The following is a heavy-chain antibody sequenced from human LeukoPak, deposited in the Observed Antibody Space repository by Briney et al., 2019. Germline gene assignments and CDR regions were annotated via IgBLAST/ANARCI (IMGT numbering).Heavy chain of an antibody. D-gene: IGHD5-18*01. Sequence: GRSLRLSCAASGFTFSSYAMHWVRQAPGKGLEWVAVISYDGSNKYYADSVKGRFTISRDNSKNTLYLQMNSLRAEDTAVYFRASGKYRYGGNWFDPWGQGTLVTVSS. V-gene: IGHV3-30*04. J-gene: IGHJ5*02. CDR2: ISYDGSNK. CDR1: GFTFSSYA. CDR3: ASGKYRYGGNWFDP.